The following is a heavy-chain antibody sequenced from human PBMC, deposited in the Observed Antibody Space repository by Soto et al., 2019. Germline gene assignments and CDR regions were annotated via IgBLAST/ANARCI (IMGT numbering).Heavy chain of an antibody. CDR3: ARVAVVAAPNDWFDP. J-gene: IGHJ5*02. CDR1: SGSISSSKW. V-gene: IGHV4-4*02. D-gene: IGHD2-15*01. Sequence: QVQLQESGPGLVKPSGTLSLTCAVSSGSISSSKWWRWVRQPAGKGLGWIGEIYHSGSTNYNPTLKSRVTISVAKSKNQFSLKLSSVTAADTAVYYCARVAVVAAPNDWFDPWGQGTLVTVSS. CDR2: IYHSGST.